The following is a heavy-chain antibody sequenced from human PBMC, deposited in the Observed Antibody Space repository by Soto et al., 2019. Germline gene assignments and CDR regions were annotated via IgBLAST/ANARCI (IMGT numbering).Heavy chain of an antibody. Sequence: QVPLVQSGAEVKKPGASVKVSGKASGYTFTGYYMHWERQAHGQGPEWMGWLNPKSGGTNYAQKFQGWVTMTRDTSISTGYMELSRLRSDDTAVYYCARGGYSGYGDYWGQGTLVPVSS. CDR3: ARGGYSGYGDY. CDR1: GYTFTGYY. CDR2: LNPKSGGT. D-gene: IGHD5-12*01. V-gene: IGHV1-2*04. J-gene: IGHJ4*02.